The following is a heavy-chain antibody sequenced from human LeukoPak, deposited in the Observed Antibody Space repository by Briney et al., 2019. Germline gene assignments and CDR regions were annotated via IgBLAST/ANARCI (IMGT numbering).Heavy chain of an antibody. CDR3: AREEDYGGNLDAFDI. V-gene: IGHV4-39*07. CDR2: IYYSGST. D-gene: IGHD4-23*01. J-gene: IGHJ3*02. CDR1: GGSISSSSYY. Sequence: SETLSVTCTVSGGSISSSSYYWGWIRQPPGKGLEWIGSIYYSGSTYYNPSLKSRVTISVDTSKNQFSLKLSSVTAADTAVYYCAREEDYGGNLDAFDIWGQGTMVTVSS.